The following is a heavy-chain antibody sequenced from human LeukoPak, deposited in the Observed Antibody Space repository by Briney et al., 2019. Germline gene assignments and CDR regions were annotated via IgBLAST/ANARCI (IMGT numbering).Heavy chain of an antibody. Sequence: SETLSLTCTVSGASISNYYWSWIRQPPGKGLEWIAYIYSRGSTNYDPSLKSRVTISLDTSKNQFSLKLTSVTAADTAVYYCASLGGSGSWNFGRWGQGTLVTVSS. J-gene: IGHJ4*02. V-gene: IGHV4-59*01. CDR3: ASLGGSGSWNFGR. CDR1: GASISNYY. D-gene: IGHD3-10*01. CDR2: IYSRGST.